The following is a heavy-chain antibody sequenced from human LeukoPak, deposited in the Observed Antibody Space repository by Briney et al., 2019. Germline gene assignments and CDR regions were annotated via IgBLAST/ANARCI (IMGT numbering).Heavy chain of an antibody. CDR2: INSDGSST. Sequence: GGSLRLSCAASGFTFSSYWMHWVRQAPGKGLVWVSRINSDGSSTSYADSVKGRFTISRDNAKNTLYLQMNSLRAEDTAVYYCARASIAGTYYYYYYYMDVWGKGTTVTVSS. CDR1: GFTFSSYW. D-gene: IGHD6-6*01. V-gene: IGHV3-74*01. CDR3: ARASIAGTYYYYYYYMDV. J-gene: IGHJ6*03.